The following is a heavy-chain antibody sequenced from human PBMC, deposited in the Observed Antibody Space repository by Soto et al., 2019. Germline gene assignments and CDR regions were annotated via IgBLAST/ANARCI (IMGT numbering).Heavy chain of an antibody. V-gene: IGHV3-30*18. Sequence: GGSLRLSCAASGFTFSSYGMHWVRQAPGKGLEWVAVISYDGSNKYYADSVKGRFTISRDNSKNTLYLQMNSLRAEDTAVYYCAKDGYDMYNWFDPWGQGTLVTVSS. CDR3: AKDGYDMYNWFDP. J-gene: IGHJ5*02. CDR2: ISYDGSNK. CDR1: GFTFSSYG. D-gene: IGHD3-22*01.